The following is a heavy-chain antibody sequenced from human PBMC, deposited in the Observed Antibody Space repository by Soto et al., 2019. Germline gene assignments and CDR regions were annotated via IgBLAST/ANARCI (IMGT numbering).Heavy chain of an antibody. V-gene: IGHV5-51*01. D-gene: IGHD3-10*01. CDR3: ARNQRGGSGCYYYGMDV. J-gene: IGHJ6*02. Sequence: PGEPLRISYKGSGYNFASYWIGWVRKMPGKGLEWMGIIYPGDSDTRYSPSFQGQVTISADKSISTAYLQWSSLKASDTAMYYCARNQRGGSGCYYYGMDVWGQGTTVTVSS. CDR2: IYPGDSDT. CDR1: GYNFASYW.